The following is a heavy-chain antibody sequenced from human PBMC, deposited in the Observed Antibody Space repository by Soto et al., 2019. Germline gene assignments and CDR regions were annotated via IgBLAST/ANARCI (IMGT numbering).Heavy chain of an antibody. Sequence: GGSLRLSCAASGFTFSSYAMGWVRQAPGKGLEWVSAISGSGGSTYYADSVKGRFTISRDNSKNTLYLQMNSLRAEDTAVYYCAKDIMGGYSSSWNWFDPWGQGTLVTVSS. D-gene: IGHD6-13*01. V-gene: IGHV3-23*01. CDR3: AKDIMGGYSSSWNWFDP. J-gene: IGHJ5*02. CDR2: ISGSGGST. CDR1: GFTFSSYA.